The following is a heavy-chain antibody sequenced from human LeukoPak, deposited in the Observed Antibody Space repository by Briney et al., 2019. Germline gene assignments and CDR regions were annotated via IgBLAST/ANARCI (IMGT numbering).Heavy chain of an antibody. CDR2: IYTSGST. J-gene: IGHJ6*03. CDR1: GGSISSYY. Sequence: SETLSLTCTVSGGSISSYYWSWIRQPAGKGLEGIGRIYTSGSTNYNPSLKSRVTMSVDTSKHQFSLKLSSVTAADTAVYYCARDRGVRGVINYMDVWGKGTTVTVSS. CDR3: ARDRGVRGVINYMDV. D-gene: IGHD3-10*01. V-gene: IGHV4-4*07.